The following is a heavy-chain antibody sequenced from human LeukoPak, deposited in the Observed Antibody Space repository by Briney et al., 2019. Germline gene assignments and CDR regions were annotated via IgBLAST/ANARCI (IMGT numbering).Heavy chain of an antibody. CDR2: INSDGSST. V-gene: IGHV3-74*01. J-gene: IGHJ4*02. CDR3: ARDDYGDYRADY. CDR1: GFTFSSYW. Sequence: GGSLRLSCAASGFTFSSYWMHWVRQAPAKGLVWASRINSDGSSTSYADSVKGRFTISRDNAKNTLYLQMNSLRAEDTAVYYCARDDYGDYRADYWGQGTLDTVSS. D-gene: IGHD4-17*01.